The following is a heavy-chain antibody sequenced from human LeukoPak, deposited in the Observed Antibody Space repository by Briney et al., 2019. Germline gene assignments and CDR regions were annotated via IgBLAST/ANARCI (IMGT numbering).Heavy chain of an antibody. V-gene: IGHV4-59*08. Sequence: PSETLSLTCTVSGGSISSYYWSWIRQPPGKGLEWIGYIYYSGSTNYNPSLKSRVTISVDTSKNQLSLKLSSVTAADTAVCYCARHGSGWYLHYYYGMDVWGQGTTVTVSS. CDR1: GGSISSYY. CDR3: ARHGSGWYLHYYYGMDV. D-gene: IGHD6-19*01. CDR2: IYYSGST. J-gene: IGHJ6*02.